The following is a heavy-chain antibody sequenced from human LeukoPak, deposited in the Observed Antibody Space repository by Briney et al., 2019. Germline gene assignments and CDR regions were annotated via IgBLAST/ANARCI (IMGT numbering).Heavy chain of an antibody. CDR3: AGFDYFGSASYYNHFDY. CDR1: GFTFNNYG. D-gene: IGHD3-10*01. V-gene: IGHV3-23*01. J-gene: IGHJ4*02. Sequence: PGGSLRLSCAASGFTFNNYGITWVRQAPGKGLEWVSTISGSGGSTYYADSVKGRFTISRDNAKNSLYLQMNSLRAEDTAVYYCAGFDYFGSASYYNHFDYWGQGTLVTVSS. CDR2: ISGSGGST.